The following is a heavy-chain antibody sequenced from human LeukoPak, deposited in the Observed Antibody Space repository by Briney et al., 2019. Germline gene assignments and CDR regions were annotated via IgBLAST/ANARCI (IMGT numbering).Heavy chain of an antibody. D-gene: IGHD3-10*01. J-gene: IGHJ6*03. CDR1: GFTFSSYS. CDR2: ISSSSSYI. V-gene: IGHV3-21*01. Sequence: GGSLRLSCAASGFTFSSYSVNWVRQAPGKGLEWVSSISSSSSYIYYADSVKGRFTISRDNAKNSLYLQMNSLRAEDTAVYYCARVATNYYGSGTYYISPYYYYYMDVWGKGTTVTISS. CDR3: ARVATNYYGSGTYYISPYYYYYMDV.